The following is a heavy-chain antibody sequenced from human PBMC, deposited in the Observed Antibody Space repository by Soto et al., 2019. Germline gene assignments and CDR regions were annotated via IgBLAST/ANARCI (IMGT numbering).Heavy chain of an antibody. CDR1: WLTVISNY. D-gene: IGHD3-9*01. J-gene: IGHJ6*02. V-gene: IGHV3-53*01. CDR3: ARGADILDMDV. CDR2: IYSGVST. Sequence: GGALILSGAASWLTVISNYMIWGRQAPGKGLEWVSVIYSGVSTYYADSVKGRFTISRDNSKNTLYLQMNSLRAEDTAVYYCARGADILDMDVWGQGTTVTVSS.